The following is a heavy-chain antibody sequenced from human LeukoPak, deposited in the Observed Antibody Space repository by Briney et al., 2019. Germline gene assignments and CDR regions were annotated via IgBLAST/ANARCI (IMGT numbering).Heavy chain of an antibody. D-gene: IGHD2-15*01. CDR2: IVGSGYTT. J-gene: IGHJ4*02. CDR3: ALLGLN. Sequence: PGESLRLSCVGSGFTFSSYAMSWVRQAPGKGLEWVSSIVGSGYTTYYADSVKGRSTISRDNSKNTVYLQMNSLRAEDTAVYYCALLGLNWGQGTLVTVSS. CDR1: GFTFSSYA. V-gene: IGHV3-23*01.